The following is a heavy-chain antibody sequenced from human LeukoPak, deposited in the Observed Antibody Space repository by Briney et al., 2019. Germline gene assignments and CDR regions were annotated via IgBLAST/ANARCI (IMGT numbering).Heavy chain of an antibody. CDR3: ARVAGESQDDY. Sequence: SVEVSCKASVGTFSSYAISWVRQAPGQGLEWMGRIIPILGIANYAQKFQGRVTITADKSTSTAYMELSSLRSEDTAVYYCARVAGESQDDYWGQGTLVTVSS. CDR1: VGTFSSYA. CDR2: IIPILGIA. J-gene: IGHJ4*02. D-gene: IGHD4-17*01. V-gene: IGHV1-69*04.